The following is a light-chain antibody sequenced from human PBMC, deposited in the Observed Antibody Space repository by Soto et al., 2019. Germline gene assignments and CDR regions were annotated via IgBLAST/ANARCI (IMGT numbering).Light chain of an antibody. V-gene: IGLV1-44*01. CDR1: GSNIGNYS. CDR3: AAWDDSLNAVM. Sequence: QAVVTQPPSASGTPVQRVSISCSGRGSNIGNYSVNWYQQVQGMAPRLLIYSDNQRPSGVPDRFSGSKSGTSVSMASSGLQSEDEADYYCAAWDDSLNAVMFGGGTNLTVL. J-gene: IGLJ3*02. CDR2: SDN.